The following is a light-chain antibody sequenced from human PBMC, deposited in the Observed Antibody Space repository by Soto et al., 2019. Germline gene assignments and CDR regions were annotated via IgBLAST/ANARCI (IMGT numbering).Light chain of an antibody. CDR2: EIN. Sequence: QSALTQPASVSGSPGQSITISCTGTSSDVGGYNYVSWYQLHPGKAPKLMIYEINKRPSGVPDRFSGSKSGNTASLTVSGLQAEDEADYYCSSFAGSNNFPYVFGTGTKVTVL. CDR3: SSFAGSNNFPYV. V-gene: IGLV2-8*01. J-gene: IGLJ1*01. CDR1: SSDVGGYNY.